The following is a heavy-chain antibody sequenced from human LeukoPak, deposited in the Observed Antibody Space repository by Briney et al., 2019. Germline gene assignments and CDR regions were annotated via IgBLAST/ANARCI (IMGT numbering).Heavy chain of an antibody. Sequence: ASVKVSCKASGYTFTGYYMHWVRQAPGQGLEWMGWINPNSGGTNYAQKFQGRVTMTRDTSISTAYMELSRLRSDDTAVYYCARDPSWLGSVFDYWGQGTLVTVSS. J-gene: IGHJ4*02. CDR2: INPNSGGT. D-gene: IGHD6-19*01. CDR1: GYTFTGYY. V-gene: IGHV1-2*02. CDR3: ARDPSWLGSVFDY.